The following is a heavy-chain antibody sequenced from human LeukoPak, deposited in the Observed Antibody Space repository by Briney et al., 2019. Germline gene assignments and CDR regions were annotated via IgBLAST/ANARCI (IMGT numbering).Heavy chain of an antibody. CDR2: IYSDDST. CDR3: AREKTYFYGMDV. CDR1: GFTLSGSY. J-gene: IGHJ6*02. Sequence: GGSLRLSCAASGFTLSGSYMSWVRQAPGMGLQWVSVIYSDDSTYYADSVTGRFTISRDNSKSTLYLQMNSLRAEDTAIYYCAREKTYFYGMDVWGRGTTVIVSS. V-gene: IGHV3-53*01.